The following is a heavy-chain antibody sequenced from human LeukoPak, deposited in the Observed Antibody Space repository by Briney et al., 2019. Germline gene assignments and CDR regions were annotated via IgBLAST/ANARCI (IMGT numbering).Heavy chain of an antibody. CDR3: ARQPYGSGNDY. CDR1: GGSISSYY. V-gene: IGHV4-59*01. CDR2: IYYSGST. Sequence: SETLSLTCTVSGGSISSYYWSWIRQPPGKGLEWIGYIYYSGSTNYNPSLKSRVTISVDTSKNQFSLKLSSVTAADTAVYHCARQPYGSGNDYWGQGTLVTVSS. D-gene: IGHD3-10*01. J-gene: IGHJ4*02.